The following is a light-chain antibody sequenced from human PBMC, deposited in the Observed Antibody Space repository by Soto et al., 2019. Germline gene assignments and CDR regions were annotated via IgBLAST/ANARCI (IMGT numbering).Light chain of an antibody. Sequence: DIQLTQSPSFLSASVGDRVTITCRARQGISSYLAWYQQKPGKVPKLLIYAASTLQSGVPSRFSGSGSGTEFTLTISSLQPEDFATYYCQQPNSYPWTFGQGTKVEIK. CDR3: QQPNSYPWT. CDR2: AAS. V-gene: IGKV1-9*01. J-gene: IGKJ1*01. CDR1: QGISSY.